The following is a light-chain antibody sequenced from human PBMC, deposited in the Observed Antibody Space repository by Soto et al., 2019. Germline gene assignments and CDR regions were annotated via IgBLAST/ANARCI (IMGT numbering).Light chain of an antibody. CDR1: SSDGGGYNY. J-gene: IGLJ3*02. CDR2: EVS. V-gene: IGLV2-14*01. CDR3: TSYTTSSTHWV. Sequence: QSALTQPASVSGSPGQSITISCTGTSSDGGGYNYVSWYQQHPDKAPKLMIYEVSNRPSGVSKRFSGSKSGNTASLTISGLQAEDEADYYCTSYTTSSTHWVFGGGTKLTVL.